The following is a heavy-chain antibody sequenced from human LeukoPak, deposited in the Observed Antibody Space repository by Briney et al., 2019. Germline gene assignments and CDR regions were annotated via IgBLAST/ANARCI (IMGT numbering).Heavy chain of an antibody. CDR1: GFSLSTNGVG. J-gene: IGHJ4*02. V-gene: IGHV2-5*01. CDR2: IYWNDDK. CDR3: AHRGGYKNSFDY. Sequence: ESGPTLVKPTQTLTLTCTFSGFSLSTNGVGVGWIRQPPGKALEWLALIYWNDDKRYSPSLKSRLTITKDTSKNQVVLTMTNMDPVDTATYYCAHRGGYKNSFDYWGQGTLVTVSS. D-gene: IGHD5-24*01.